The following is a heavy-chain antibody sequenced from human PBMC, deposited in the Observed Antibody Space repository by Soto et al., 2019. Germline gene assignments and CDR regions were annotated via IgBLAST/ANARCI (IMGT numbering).Heavy chain of an antibody. V-gene: IGHV1-18*01. Sequence: QVQLVQSGAEVKKPGASVKVSCKASGYTFTSYHISWVRQAPGQGLEWMGWISAYNGNTNYAQKLQGRATMTTDTATSKDYMELRSLRSDDTAVYYCARDLPPMDVWGQGTTVTVSS. CDR3: ARDLPPMDV. CDR2: ISAYNGNT. J-gene: IGHJ6*02. CDR1: GYTFTSYH.